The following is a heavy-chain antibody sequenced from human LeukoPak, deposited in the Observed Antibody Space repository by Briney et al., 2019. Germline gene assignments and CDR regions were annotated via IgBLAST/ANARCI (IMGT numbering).Heavy chain of an antibody. CDR3: AKAGVYTAMALDY. CDR2: ISYDGSNK. V-gene: IGHV3-30*18. J-gene: IGHJ4*02. D-gene: IGHD5-18*01. CDR1: GFTFSSYG. Sequence: GGSLRLSCAASGFTFSSYGMHWVRQAPGKGLEWVAVISYDGSNKYYADSVKGRFTISRDNSKNTLYLQMNSLRAEDTAVYYCAKAGVYTAMALDYWGQGTLVTVSS.